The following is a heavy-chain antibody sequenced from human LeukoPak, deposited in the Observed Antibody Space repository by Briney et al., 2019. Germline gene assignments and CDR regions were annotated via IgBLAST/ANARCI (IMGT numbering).Heavy chain of an antibody. CDR3: ARGVEPLAAITLAY. Sequence: PAGSLRLSCAASGFTVITNDMTWVRQAPGKGLEWVSVLYSDGNTKYADSVQGRFTISRDNSKNTLYLEMNSLSPDDTAVYYCARGVEPLAAITLAYWGQGTLVTVSS. D-gene: IGHD1-14*01. V-gene: IGHV3-53*01. J-gene: IGHJ4*02. CDR2: LYSDGNT. CDR1: GFTVITND.